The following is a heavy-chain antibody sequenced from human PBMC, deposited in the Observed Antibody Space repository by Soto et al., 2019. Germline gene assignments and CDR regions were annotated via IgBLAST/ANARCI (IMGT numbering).Heavy chain of an antibody. CDR3: ARDGGDYGDWFDP. V-gene: IGHV1-2*02. CDR1: VYTFTGYY. CDR2: INPNSGGT. D-gene: IGHD4-17*01. J-gene: IGHJ5*02. Sequence: QVQLVQSGAEVKKPGASVKVSCKASVYTFTGYYMHWVRQAPGQGLEWMGWINPNSGGTNYAQKFQGRVTMTRDTSISTVYMELTSLRSDDTAVYHCARDGGDYGDWFDPWGQGTLVTVSS.